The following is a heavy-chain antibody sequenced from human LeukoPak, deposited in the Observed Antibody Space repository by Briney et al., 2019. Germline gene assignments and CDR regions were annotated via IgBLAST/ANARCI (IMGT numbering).Heavy chain of an antibody. CDR1: GGSISSYY. CDR3: AGYCSSGSCFLDAFDI. V-gene: IGHV4-59*01. D-gene: IGHD2-15*01. CDR2: IYYSGST. J-gene: IGHJ3*02. Sequence: SETLSLTCTVSGGSISSYYWSWIRQPPGKGLEWVGYIYYSGSTNYNPSLKSRVTISVDTSKNQFSLKLSSVTAADTAVYYCAGYCSSGSCFLDAFDIWGQGTMVTVSS.